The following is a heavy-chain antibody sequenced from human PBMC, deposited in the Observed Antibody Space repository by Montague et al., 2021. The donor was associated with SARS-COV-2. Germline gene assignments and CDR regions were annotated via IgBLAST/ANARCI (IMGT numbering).Heavy chain of an antibody. CDR1: GGSVSSGSYY. CDR3: ARDALAVAGNYYYYGMDV. D-gene: IGHD6-19*01. V-gene: IGHV4-61*01. CDR2: IYYSGST. Sequence: SETLSLTCTVSGGSVSSGSYYWSWIRQPPGKGLEWIGYIYYSGSTNYNPSLKSRFTISRDNAKNSLYLQMNSLRAEDTAVYYCARDALAVAGNYYYYGMDVWGQGTTVTVSS. J-gene: IGHJ6*02.